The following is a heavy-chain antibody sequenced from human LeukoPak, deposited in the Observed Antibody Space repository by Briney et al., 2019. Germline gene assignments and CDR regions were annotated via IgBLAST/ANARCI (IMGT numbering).Heavy chain of an antibody. CDR2: INPSGGST. Sequence: ASVKVSCKASGYSFTSYYMHWVRQAPGQGLEWMGIINPSGGSTGYAQKFQGRVTMTRDTSTSTVYMELSSLRSEDTAVYYCAREMNPDYDSSGYHDYWGQGTLVTVSS. D-gene: IGHD3-22*01. CDR3: AREMNPDYDSSGYHDY. CDR1: GYSFTSYY. V-gene: IGHV1-46*01. J-gene: IGHJ4*02.